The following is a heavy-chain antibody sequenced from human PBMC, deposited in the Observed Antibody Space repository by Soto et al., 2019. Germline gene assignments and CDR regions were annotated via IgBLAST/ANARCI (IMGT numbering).Heavy chain of an antibody. CDR3: ARGAPYCSSTSCPFDY. CDR2: INAGNGNT. D-gene: IGHD2-2*01. V-gene: IGHV1-3*01. CDR1: GYTFTSYA. Sequence: ASVKVSCKASGYTFTSYAMHWVRQAPGQRLEWMGWINAGNGNTKYSQKFRGRVTITRDTSASTAYMELSSLRSEDTAVYYCARGAPYCSSTSCPFDYWGQGTLVTVSS. J-gene: IGHJ4*02.